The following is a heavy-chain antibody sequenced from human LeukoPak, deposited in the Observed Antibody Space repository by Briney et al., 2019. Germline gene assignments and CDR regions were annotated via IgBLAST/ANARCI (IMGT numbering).Heavy chain of an antibody. Sequence: ASMMVSCKTSGVSFSSFAFSWMRQAPGQGLEWVGRIIAVYDAVDYAQKFQGRVSITTDESTSTVSLELTGLTYDDTAVYCCAREPLGCGGDCHFDYWGQGTLVTVSS. CDR3: AREPLGCGGDCHFDY. J-gene: IGHJ4*02. CDR2: IIAVYDAV. CDR1: GVSFSSFA. V-gene: IGHV1-69*05. D-gene: IGHD2-21*02.